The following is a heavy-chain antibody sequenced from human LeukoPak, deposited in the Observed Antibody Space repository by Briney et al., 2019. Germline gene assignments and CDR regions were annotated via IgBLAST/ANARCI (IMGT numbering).Heavy chain of an antibody. D-gene: IGHD3-16*02. V-gene: IGHV1-18*01. CDR3: AREGYRIMDGIYYFDY. CDR1: GYTFTSYG. Sequence: ASVKVSCKASGYTFTSYGISWVRQAPGQGLEWMGWISAYNGNTNYAQKLQGRVTMTTDTSTSTAYMELRSLRSDDTAVYYCAREGYRIMDGIYYFDYWGQGTLVTVSS. J-gene: IGHJ4*02. CDR2: ISAYNGNT.